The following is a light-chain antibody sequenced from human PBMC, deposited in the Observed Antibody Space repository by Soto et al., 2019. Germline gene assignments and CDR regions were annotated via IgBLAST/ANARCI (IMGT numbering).Light chain of an antibody. V-gene: IGLV2-11*01. CDR1: SRDVGGYNY. CDR3: CSYAGSYTVV. J-gene: IGLJ2*01. Sequence: QSALTQPRSVSGSPGQSVTISCTGTSRDVGGYNYVSWYQQHPGKAPKLMIYDVSKRPSGVPDRFSGSKSGNTASLTISGLQTEDEADYYCCSYAGSYTVVFGGGTKVTVL. CDR2: DVS.